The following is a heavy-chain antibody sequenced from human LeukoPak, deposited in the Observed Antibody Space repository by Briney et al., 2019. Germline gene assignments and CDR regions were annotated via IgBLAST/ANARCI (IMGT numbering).Heavy chain of an antibody. CDR2: ISSGGNYI. CDR3: ARAGILVAGTDWYFDL. V-gene: IGHV3-21*01. CDR1: GFTFSTYS. D-gene: IGHD6-19*01. J-gene: IGHJ2*01. Sequence: GGSLRLSCAASGFTFSTYSMNWVRQAPGKGLEWVSSISSGGNYIYYADSVKGRFTISRDNAKNSLYLQMNGLRAEETAVYYCARAGILVAGTDWYFDLWGRGTLVTVSS.